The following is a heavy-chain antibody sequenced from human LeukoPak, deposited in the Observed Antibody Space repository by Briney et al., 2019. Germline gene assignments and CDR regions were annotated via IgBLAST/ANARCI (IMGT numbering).Heavy chain of an antibody. CDR3: ARFRQYYYDSSAFDY. D-gene: IGHD3-22*01. J-gene: IGHJ4*02. CDR1: GYTFTSYG. Sequence: GASVKVSCKASGYTFTSYGISWVRQAPGQGLEWMGWISAYNGNTNYAQKLQGRVTMTTDTSTSTAYMELRSLRSDDTAVYYCARFRQYYYDSSAFDYWGQGTLVTVSS. V-gene: IGHV1-18*01. CDR2: ISAYNGNT.